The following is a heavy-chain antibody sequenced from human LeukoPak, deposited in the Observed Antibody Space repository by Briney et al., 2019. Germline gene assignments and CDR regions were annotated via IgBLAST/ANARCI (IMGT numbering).Heavy chain of an antibody. J-gene: IGHJ6*02. CDR2: ISYDGSNK. CDR3: TRTPYYYYYGMDV. V-gene: IGHV3-30*03. Sequence: GGSLRLSCAASGFTVSSTYMSWVRQAPGKGLEWVAVISYDGSNKYYADSVKGRFTISRDNSKNTLYLQMNSLRAEDTAVYYSTRTPYYYYYGMDVWGQGTTVTVSS. D-gene: IGHD2-2*01. CDR1: GFTVSSTY.